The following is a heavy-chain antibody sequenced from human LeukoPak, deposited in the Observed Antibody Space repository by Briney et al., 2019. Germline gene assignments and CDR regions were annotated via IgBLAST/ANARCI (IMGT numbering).Heavy chain of an antibody. CDR1: GGSISSYY. V-gene: IGHV4-4*07. CDR2: IYTSGRT. CDR3: ARDITRKFYFDY. Sequence: PSETLSLTCTVSGGSISSYYWSWVRQPAGKGLEWIGRIYTSGRTNYNPSLTSRVTMSVDTSKNHFSLKLSSVTAADTAVYYCARDITRKFYFDYWGQGTLVTVSS. D-gene: IGHD3-3*01. J-gene: IGHJ4*02.